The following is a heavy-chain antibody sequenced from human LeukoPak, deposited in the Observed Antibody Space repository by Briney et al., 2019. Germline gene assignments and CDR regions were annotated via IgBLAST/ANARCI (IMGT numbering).Heavy chain of an antibody. V-gene: IGHV1-18*01. J-gene: IGHJ4*02. D-gene: IGHD3-3*01. CDR3: ARDIIDFWSGYLYYFDY. Sequence: ASVKVSCKASGYTFTSYGISWVRQAPGQGLEWMGWNSAYNGNTNYAQKLQGRVTMTTDTSTSTAYMELRSLRSDDTAVYYCARDIIDFWSGYLYYFDYWGQGTLVTVSS. CDR2: NSAYNGNT. CDR1: GYTFTSYG.